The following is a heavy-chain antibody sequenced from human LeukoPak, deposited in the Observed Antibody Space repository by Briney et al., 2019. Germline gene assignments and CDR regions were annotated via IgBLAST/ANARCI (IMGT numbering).Heavy chain of an antibody. CDR3: ARQLGDVEYNWFDP. CDR1: GGSISSYY. V-gene: IGHV4-4*09. J-gene: IGHJ5*02. D-gene: IGHD1-1*01. CDR2: IYTSGST. Sequence: PSETLSLTCTVSGGSISSYYWSWIRQPPGKGLEWIGYIYTSGSTNYNPSLKSRVTISVDTSKNQFSLKLSSVTAADTAVYYCARQLGDVEYNWFDPWGQGALVTVSS.